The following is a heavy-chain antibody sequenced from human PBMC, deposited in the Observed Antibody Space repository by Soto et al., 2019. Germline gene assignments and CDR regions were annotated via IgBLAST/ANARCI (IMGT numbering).Heavy chain of an antibody. CDR2: ISYDASSK. D-gene: IGHD6-19*01. V-gene: IGHV3-30-3*01. CDR1: GFAFSSYA. CDR3: ARPFSSGWYGDFDY. Sequence: PGGSLRLSCAASGFAFSSYAMHWVRRAPGKGLEWVAVISYDASSKYYADSVKGRFTISRDNSKKTMYLQMSSLRAEDTAVYYCARPFSSGWYGDFDYWGQGTLVTVSS. J-gene: IGHJ4*02.